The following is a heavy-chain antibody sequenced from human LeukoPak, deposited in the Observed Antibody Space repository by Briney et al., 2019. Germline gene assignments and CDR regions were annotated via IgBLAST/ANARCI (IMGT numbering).Heavy chain of an antibody. CDR2: ISGGGST. CDR3: AKDRNIAVTGRRGGYFDY. Sequence: GGSLRLSCAASGFTFSSYAMSWVRQAPGKGLEWVSAISGGGSTYYADSVKGRFTISRDNSKNTLYLQMNSLRAEDTAIYYCAKDRNIAVTGRRGGYFDYWGQGTRVTVSS. J-gene: IGHJ4*02. D-gene: IGHD6-19*01. CDR1: GFTFSSYA. V-gene: IGHV3-23*01.